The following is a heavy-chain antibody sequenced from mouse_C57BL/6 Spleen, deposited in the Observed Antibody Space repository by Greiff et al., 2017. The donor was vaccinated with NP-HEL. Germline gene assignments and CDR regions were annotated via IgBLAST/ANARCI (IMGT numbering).Heavy chain of an antibody. D-gene: IGHD2-1*01. CDR2: ILPGSGST. J-gene: IGHJ3*01. Sequence: VKLVESGAELMKPGASVKLSCKATGYTFTGYWIEWVKQRPGHGLEWIGEILPGSGSTNYNEKFKGKAPFTADTSSNTAYMQLSSLTTEDSAIYYCARKDYYGNYAWFAYWGQGTLVTVSA. V-gene: IGHV1-9*01. CDR3: ARKDYYGNYAWFAY. CDR1: GYTFTGYW.